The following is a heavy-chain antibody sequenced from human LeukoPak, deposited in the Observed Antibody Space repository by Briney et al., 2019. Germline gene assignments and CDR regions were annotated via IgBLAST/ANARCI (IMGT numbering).Heavy chain of an antibody. D-gene: IGHD3-3*01. CDR1: GFTFSSYA. V-gene: IGHV3-23*01. J-gene: IGHJ4*02. CDR3: AKIGVTIFAPIGY. Sequence: PGGSLRLSCAASGFTFSSYAMSWDREAPGKGLEWVSAISGSGGSTYYADSVKGRFTISRDNSKNTLYLQMNSLRAEDTAVYYCAKIGVTIFAPIGYWGQGTLVTVSS. CDR2: ISGSGGST.